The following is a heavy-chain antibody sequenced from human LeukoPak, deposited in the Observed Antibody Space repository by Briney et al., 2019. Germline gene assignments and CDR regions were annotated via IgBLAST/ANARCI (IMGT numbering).Heavy chain of an antibody. Sequence: GGSLRLSCVASAFTFSSYSMNWVRQAPGKGLEWVSYISSSGSTIYYADSVKGRFTISRDNAKNSLYLQMNSLRAEDTAVYYCARAHGGSYPIDYWGQGTLVTVSS. CDR1: AFTFSSYS. CDR3: ARAHGGSYPIDY. CDR2: ISSSGSTI. D-gene: IGHD1-26*01. J-gene: IGHJ4*02. V-gene: IGHV3-48*04.